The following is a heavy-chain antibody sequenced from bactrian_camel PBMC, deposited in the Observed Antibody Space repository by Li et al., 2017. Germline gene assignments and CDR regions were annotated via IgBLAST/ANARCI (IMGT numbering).Heavy chain of an antibody. CDR1: GYIFTPYC. CDR2: LYTGSDYT. J-gene: IGHJ4*01. Sequence: HVQLVESGGGSVQAGGSLRLSCAASGYIFTPYCLAWFRQRAGNEREGVTSLYTGSDYTYYADSVKGRFTIARDNAKNTPYLQMSSLKPEDTAIYYCAAAARPHPLLGCHISGVTFAYWGQGTQVTVS. CDR3: AAAARPHPLLGCHISGVTFAY. V-gene: IGHV3S1*01. D-gene: IGHD3*01.